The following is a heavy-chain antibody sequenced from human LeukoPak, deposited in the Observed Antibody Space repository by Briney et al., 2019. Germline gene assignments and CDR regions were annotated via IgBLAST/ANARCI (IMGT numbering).Heavy chain of an antibody. V-gene: IGHV4-59*01. Sequence: PSETLSLTCTVSGGSISSYYWSWIRQPPGKGLEWIGYIYYSGSTNYNPSLKSRVTISVDTSKNQFSLKLSSVTAADTAVYYCARDHHHFWSGYSYWGQGTLVTVSS. J-gene: IGHJ4*02. D-gene: IGHD3-3*02. CDR3: ARDHHHFWSGYSY. CDR1: GGSISSYY. CDR2: IYYSGST.